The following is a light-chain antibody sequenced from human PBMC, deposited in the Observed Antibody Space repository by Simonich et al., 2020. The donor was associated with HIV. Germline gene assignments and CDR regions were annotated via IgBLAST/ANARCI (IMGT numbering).Light chain of an antibody. V-gene: IGKV1-39*01. Sequence: DIQMTQSPSSLSASVGDRVTITCRESQSISSYLNWYQQKPGKAPKLLIYAASSLQSGVPSRFSGSVSGTDFTLTISSLQPEDFATYYCQQSFSAPRTFGPGTKVEIK. CDR3: QQSFSAPRT. J-gene: IGKJ1*01. CDR1: QSISSY. CDR2: AAS.